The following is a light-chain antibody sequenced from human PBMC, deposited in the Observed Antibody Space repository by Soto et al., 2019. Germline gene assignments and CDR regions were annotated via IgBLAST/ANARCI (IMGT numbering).Light chain of an antibody. J-gene: IGKJ4*01. CDR2: GAS. CDR1: QSISTK. V-gene: IGKV3-15*01. Sequence: IVMTQSPATLSVSAAERSTLSCRASQSISTKLAWYQQKPGQAPRLLIYGASTRATGIPVRFSGSGSGTEFTLTITSLQFEDFAVYYCQEYNDWRPITFGGGTKVDNK. CDR3: QEYNDWRPIT.